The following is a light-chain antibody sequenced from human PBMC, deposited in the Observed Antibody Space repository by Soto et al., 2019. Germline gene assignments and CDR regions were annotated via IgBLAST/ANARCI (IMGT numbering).Light chain of an antibody. Sequence: DIVMTQSPLSLPVTPGEPASISCRSSQSLLHSNGYNYLDWYLQKPGQSPQLLIYLGSNRASGVPNRFSGSGSGTDFPRKISRVEADDVGVYYCRQALQTPRTFGQGTKVEIK. V-gene: IGKV2-28*01. CDR2: LGS. J-gene: IGKJ1*01. CDR3: RQALQTPRT. CDR1: QSLLHSNGYNY.